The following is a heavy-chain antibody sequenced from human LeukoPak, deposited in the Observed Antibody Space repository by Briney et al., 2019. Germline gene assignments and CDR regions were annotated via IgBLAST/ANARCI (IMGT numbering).Heavy chain of an antibody. Sequence: PSETLSLTCTVSGASINNFNYYWGWVRQPPGKGLEWIGSINYSGATYYNASLKSRVTISVDTSENQLSLQVNSVTAADTAVYYCARDRRIQLWTTGLYYFDYWGQGTLVTVSS. CDR3: ARDRRIQLWTTGLYYFDY. V-gene: IGHV4-39*02. CDR2: INYSGAT. CDR1: GASINNFNYY. J-gene: IGHJ4*02. D-gene: IGHD5-18*01.